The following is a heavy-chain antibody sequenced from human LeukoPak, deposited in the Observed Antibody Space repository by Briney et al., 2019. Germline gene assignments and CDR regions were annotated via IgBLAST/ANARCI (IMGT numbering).Heavy chain of an antibody. J-gene: IGHJ6*03. CDR2: IYHSGST. Sequence: SETLSLTCAVSGYSISSGYYWGWIRQPPGKGLEWIGSIYHSGSTYYNPSLKSRVTISVDTSKDQFSLKLSSVTAADTAVYYCAREKFDYDFWSGYNMDVWGKGTTVTVSS. D-gene: IGHD3-3*01. V-gene: IGHV4-38-2*02. CDR3: AREKFDYDFWSGYNMDV. CDR1: GYSISSGYY.